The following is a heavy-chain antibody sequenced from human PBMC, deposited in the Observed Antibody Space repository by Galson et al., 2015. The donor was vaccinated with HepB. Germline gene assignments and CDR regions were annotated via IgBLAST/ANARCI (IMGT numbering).Heavy chain of an antibody. CDR3: AKNCSGGGCSSGIHY. J-gene: IGHJ4*02. CDR2: ISGSGVST. CDR1: GFTFSSSA. Sequence: SLRLSCAASGFTFSSSAMTWVRQAPGKGLEWVSAISGSGVSTYYADSVKGRFTISRDTSKNTLYLQINSLRAEDTAVYYCAKNCSGGGCSSGIHYWGQGTLVTVSS. V-gene: IGHV3-23*01. D-gene: IGHD2-15*01.